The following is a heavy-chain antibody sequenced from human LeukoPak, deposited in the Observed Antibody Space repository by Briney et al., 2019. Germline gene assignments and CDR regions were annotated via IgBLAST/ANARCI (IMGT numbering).Heavy chain of an antibody. Sequence: PGGSLRLSCAASGFTFSSNAMTWVRQAPGKGLEWVSSISGSGASTYYADSVKGRFTISRDKSKNTVYLQMNSLRADDTAVYYCARVTVAVGCDYWGQGTLVTVSS. V-gene: IGHV3-23*01. CDR1: GFTFSSNA. J-gene: IGHJ4*02. CDR2: ISGSGAST. D-gene: IGHD6-13*01. CDR3: ARVTVAVGCDY.